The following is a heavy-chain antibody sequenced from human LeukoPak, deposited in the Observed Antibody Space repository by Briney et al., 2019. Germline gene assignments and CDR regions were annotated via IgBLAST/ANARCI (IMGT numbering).Heavy chain of an antibody. V-gene: IGHV4-4*09. Sequence: SETLSLTCTVSGGSISSYYWSWIRQPPGKGLEWIGYIYTSGSTNYNPSLKSRVTISVDTSKNQFPLKLSSVTAADTAVYYCARHRKRITIFGATTGWFDPWGQGTLVTVSS. D-gene: IGHD3-3*01. J-gene: IGHJ5*02. CDR1: GGSISSYY. CDR2: IYTSGST. CDR3: ARHRKRITIFGATTGWFDP.